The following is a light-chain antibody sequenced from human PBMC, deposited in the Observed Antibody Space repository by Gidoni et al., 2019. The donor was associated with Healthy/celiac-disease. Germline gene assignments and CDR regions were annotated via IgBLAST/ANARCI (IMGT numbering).Light chain of an antibody. Sequence: DIQMTQSPSSLSAPVGDRVTITCRASQSISSYLNWYQQKPGKAPKLLIYAASSLQSGVPPRFNGSGSGTDFTLTISSLQPEDFATYYCQQSYSTPRTFGQGTKVEIK. CDR3: QQSYSTPRT. CDR2: AAS. J-gene: IGKJ1*01. V-gene: IGKV1-39*01. CDR1: QSISSY.